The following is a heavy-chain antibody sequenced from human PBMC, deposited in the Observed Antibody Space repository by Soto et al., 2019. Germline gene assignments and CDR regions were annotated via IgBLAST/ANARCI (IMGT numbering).Heavy chain of an antibody. CDR1: GFTFSSYA. V-gene: IGHV3-23*01. CDR2: INTDGSGT. Sequence: GGSLRLCCAASGFTFSSYAMSWVRQAPGKGLEWVSGINTDGSGTTYADSVKGRFTISRDNSKNTLYLQMNSLRAEDTAVYYCLAAAATNYWGQRTLVTGSS. D-gene: IGHD6-13*01. J-gene: IGHJ4*02. CDR3: LAAAATNY.